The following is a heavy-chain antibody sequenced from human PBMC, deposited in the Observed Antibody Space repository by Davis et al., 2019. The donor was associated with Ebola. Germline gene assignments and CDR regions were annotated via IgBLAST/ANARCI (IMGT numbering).Heavy chain of an antibody. V-gene: IGHV1-18*01. Sequence: ASVKVSCKASGYTFTSYGISWVRQAPGQGLEWMGWISAYNGNTNYAQKLQGRVTMTTDTSTSTSYMELRSLRSDDTAVYYCARDGDYGDYLYYYYGMDVWGQGTTVTVSS. CDR1: GYTFTSYG. CDR2: ISAYNGNT. CDR3: ARDGDYGDYLYYYYGMDV. J-gene: IGHJ6*02. D-gene: IGHD4-17*01.